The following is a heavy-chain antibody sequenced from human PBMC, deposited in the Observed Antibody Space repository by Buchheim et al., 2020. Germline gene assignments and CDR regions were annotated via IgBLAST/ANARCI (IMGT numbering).Heavy chain of an antibody. CDR3: AKDSGSASSYILYVDY. CDR1: GFTFSNYG. Sequence: QVQLVESGGGVVQPGRSLRLSCAASGFTFSNYGMHWVRQAPGKGLEWVAGISYDGSKKYYVDSVKGRFTISRDNSQNTLYLQLNSLRPEDTAVYYCAKDSGSASSYILYVDYWGQGTL. CDR2: ISYDGSKK. D-gene: IGHD1-26*01. V-gene: IGHV3-30*18. J-gene: IGHJ4*02.